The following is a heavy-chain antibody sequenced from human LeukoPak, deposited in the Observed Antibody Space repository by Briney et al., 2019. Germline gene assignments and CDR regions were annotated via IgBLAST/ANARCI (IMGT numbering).Heavy chain of an antibody. V-gene: IGHV1-69*06. D-gene: IGHD1-26*01. CDR3: ARGQRGGSHYYFDY. CDR1: GDSFIMYA. Sequence: ASVKVSCKASGDSFIMYAISWMRQAPGQGLEWMGGIITIFGTTNYAQTFQGRVTITADKSTSTAFMELSSLRSDDTAVYYCARGQRGGSHYYFDYWGQGTLVTVSS. CDR2: IITIFGTT. J-gene: IGHJ4*02.